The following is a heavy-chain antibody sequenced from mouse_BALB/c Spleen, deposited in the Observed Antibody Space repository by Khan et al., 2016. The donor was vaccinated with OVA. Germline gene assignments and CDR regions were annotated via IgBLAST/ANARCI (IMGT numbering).Heavy chain of an antibody. V-gene: IGHV2-6-1*01. CDR3: ARHDRYFCAMDY. CDR1: GFSLTSYG. Sequence: QVQLKESGPGLVAPSQSLSITCTISGFSLTSYGVHWVRQPPGKGLEWLVVIWSDGSTTYNSALKSRLSITKDNSKSQVFLKMNSLQIDDTAMYYCARHDRYFCAMDYWGQGTSVTVSS. D-gene: IGHD2-14*01. J-gene: IGHJ4*01. CDR2: IWSDGST.